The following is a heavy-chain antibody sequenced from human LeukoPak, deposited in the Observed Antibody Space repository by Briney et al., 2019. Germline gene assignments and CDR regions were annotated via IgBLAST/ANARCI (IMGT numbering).Heavy chain of an antibody. CDR2: IYYSGST. D-gene: IGHD6-13*01. Sequence: PSETLSLTCTVSGGSISSYYWSWIRQPPGKGLEWIGYIYYSGSTNYNPSPKSRVTISVDTSKNQFSLKLSSVTAADTAVYYCARGSGSSWPYYYYYGMDVWGQGTTVTVSS. CDR1: GGSISSYY. V-gene: IGHV4-59*01. CDR3: ARGSGSSWPYYYYYGMDV. J-gene: IGHJ6*02.